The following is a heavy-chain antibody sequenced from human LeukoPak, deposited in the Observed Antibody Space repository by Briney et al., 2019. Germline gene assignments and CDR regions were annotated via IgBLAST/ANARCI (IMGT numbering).Heavy chain of an antibody. CDR1: GGSISSSSYY. CDR3: ARDLNSGSYLSAFDI. Sequence: SETLSLTCTVSGGSISSSSYYWGWIRQPPGKGLEWIGEINHSGSTNYNPSLKSRVTISVDTSKNQFSPKLSSVTAADTAVYYCARDLNSGSYLSAFDIWGQGTMVTVSS. V-gene: IGHV4-39*07. CDR2: INHSGST. D-gene: IGHD1-26*01. J-gene: IGHJ3*02.